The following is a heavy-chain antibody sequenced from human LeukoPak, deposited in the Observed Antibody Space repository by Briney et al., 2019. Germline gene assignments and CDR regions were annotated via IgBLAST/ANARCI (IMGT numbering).Heavy chain of an antibody. D-gene: IGHD3-22*01. CDR1: GFTFGDYA. CDR3: TRATEDSSGYYPPYYFDY. J-gene: IGHJ4*02. Sequence: GGSLRLSCTASGFTFGDYAMSWLRQAPGKGLEWVGFIRSKAYGGTTEYAASVKGRFTISRDDSKSIAYLQMNSLKTEDTAVYYCTRATEDSSGYYPPYYFDYWGQGTLVTVSS. V-gene: IGHV3-49*03. CDR2: IRSKAYGGTT.